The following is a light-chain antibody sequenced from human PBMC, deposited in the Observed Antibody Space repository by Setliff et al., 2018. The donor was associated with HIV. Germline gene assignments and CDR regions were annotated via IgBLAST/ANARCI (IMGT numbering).Light chain of an antibody. CDR3: CSHAGSGTYI. CDR2: EVT. Sequence: QSALTQPASVSGSPGQSITISCPGTSSDIGSYYLVSWFQQHPGKAPKAIIYEVTKRPSGVSNRFSGSKSGNTASLTISGLQAEDASDYFCCSHAGSGTYIFATGTRSRS. V-gene: IGLV2-23*02. J-gene: IGLJ1*01. CDR1: SSDIGSYYL.